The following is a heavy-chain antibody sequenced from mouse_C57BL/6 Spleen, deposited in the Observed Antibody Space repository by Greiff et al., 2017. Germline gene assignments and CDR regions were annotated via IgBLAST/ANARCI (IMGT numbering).Heavy chain of an antibody. D-gene: IGHD4-1*01. V-gene: IGHV5-4*01. J-gene: IGHJ2*02. CDR2: ISDGGSYT. CDR1: GFTFSSYA. Sequence: EVQLQESGGGLVKPGGSLKLSCAASGFTFSSYAMSWVRQTPEKRLEWVATISDGGSYTYYPDNVKGRFTISRDNAKNNLYLQMSHLKSEDTAMYYCARDQDLLGDIDYWGQGTSLTVSS. CDR3: ARDQDLLGDIDY.